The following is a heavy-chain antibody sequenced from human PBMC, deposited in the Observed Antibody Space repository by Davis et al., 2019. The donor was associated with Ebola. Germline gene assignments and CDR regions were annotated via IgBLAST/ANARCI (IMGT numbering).Heavy chain of an antibody. CDR2: IKQDGSEK. V-gene: IGHV3-7*01. J-gene: IGHJ5*02. D-gene: IGHD5-12*01. Sequence: GGSLRLSCAASGFTFITYWMTWVRQAPGKGLEWVANIKQDGSEKYYVDSVKGRFTISRDNAKNSLYLQMNSLRAEDTAVYYCARDWGRWLRYPFDPWGQGTLVTVSS. CDR1: GFTFITYW. CDR3: ARDWGRWLRYPFDP.